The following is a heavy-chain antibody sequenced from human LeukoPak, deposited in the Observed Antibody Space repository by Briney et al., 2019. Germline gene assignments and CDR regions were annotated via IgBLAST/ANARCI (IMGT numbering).Heavy chain of an antibody. CDR2: INPNSGGT. CDR3: ARAPAMGGPGIAAAGTFHY. CDR1: GYTFTGYY. Sequence: ASVKVSCKASGYTFTGYYMHWVRQAPGQVLEWMGRINPNSGGTNYAQKFQGRVTMTRDTSISTAYMELSRLRSDATAVYYCARAPAMGGPGIAAAGTFHYWGQGTLVTVSS. V-gene: IGHV1-2*06. J-gene: IGHJ4*02. D-gene: IGHD6-13*01.